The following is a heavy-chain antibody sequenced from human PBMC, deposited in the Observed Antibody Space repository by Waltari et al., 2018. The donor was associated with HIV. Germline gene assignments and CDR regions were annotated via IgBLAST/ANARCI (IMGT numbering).Heavy chain of an antibody. V-gene: IGHV4-61*01. D-gene: IGHD6-19*01. Sequence: QVQLQESGPGLVKPSETLSLTCTVSGGSVSRENYYWTWIRQPPGKGLGWFGYTYSPGTTPCSPSLQSRATISLDTSKNQCSLRLTSVTAADTAVYYCARATYSSGCHDSWGQGTLVTVSS. CDR1: GGSVSRENYY. J-gene: IGHJ4*02. CDR2: TYSPGTT. CDR3: ARATYSSGCHDS.